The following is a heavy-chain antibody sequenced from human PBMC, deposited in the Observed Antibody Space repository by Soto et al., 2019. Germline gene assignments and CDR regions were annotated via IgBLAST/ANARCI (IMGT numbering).Heavy chain of an antibody. V-gene: IGHV3-23*01. CDR2: IIDSGGST. CDR1: GFTFSSYW. Sequence: PGGSLRLSCAASGFTFSSYWMSWVRQAPGKGLEWVSDIIDSGGSTYYADSVKGRFTISRDNSKGTLYLQMNSLGAEDTALYYCAKGRSYYYYYGVDVWGQGTTVTVSS. CDR3: AKGRSYYYYYGVDV. J-gene: IGHJ6*02.